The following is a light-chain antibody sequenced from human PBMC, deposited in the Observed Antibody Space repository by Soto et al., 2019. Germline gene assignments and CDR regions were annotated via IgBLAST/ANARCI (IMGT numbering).Light chain of an antibody. CDR2: DAS. CDR3: HHFYSYFQT. Sequence: AIQLTQSPSSLSASVGDRVTITCRASQGRSSALAWYQQKPGKAPKLLFYDASSLESGVPSRFSGSGSGTDFTLTISSLQPEDFASYYCHHFYSYFQTVGQGPKVEIK. V-gene: IGKV1-13*02. J-gene: IGKJ1*01. CDR1: QGRSSA.